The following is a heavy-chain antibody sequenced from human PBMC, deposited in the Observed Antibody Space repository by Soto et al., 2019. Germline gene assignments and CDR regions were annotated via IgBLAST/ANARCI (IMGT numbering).Heavy chain of an antibody. CDR3: TTKYTAMDQLYYYYGMDV. D-gene: IGHD5-18*01. CDR1: GFTFSNAW. CDR2: IKSKTDGGTT. Sequence: EVQLVESGGGLVKPGGSLRLSCAASGFTFSNAWMNWVRQAPGKGLEWVGRIKSKTDGGTTDYAAPVKGRFTISRDDSKNTLYLKMNSLKTEDTAVYYCTTKYTAMDQLYYYYGMDVWGQGTTVTVSS. V-gene: IGHV3-15*07. J-gene: IGHJ6*02.